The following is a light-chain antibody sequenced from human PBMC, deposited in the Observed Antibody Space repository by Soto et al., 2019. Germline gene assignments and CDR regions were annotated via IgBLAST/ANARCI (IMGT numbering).Light chain of an antibody. CDR3: AVWDDTLSGRV. J-gene: IGLJ3*02. V-gene: IGLV1-47*01. Sequence: QSVLTQPPSVSGTPGQRVTISCSGSSFNIGNNYVDWYQQLPGTAPKLLMSKNNQRPSGVSDRFSGSTSGTSASLAISGLRSEDEADYYCAVWDDTLSGRVFGGGTKLTVL. CDR1: SFNIGNNY. CDR2: KNN.